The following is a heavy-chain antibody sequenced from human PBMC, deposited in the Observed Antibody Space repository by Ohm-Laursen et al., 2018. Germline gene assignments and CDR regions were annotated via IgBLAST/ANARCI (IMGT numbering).Heavy chain of an antibody. CDR1: GDSVSSNSAA. CDR2: TYYGPKWYN. V-gene: IGHV6-1*01. Sequence: SETLSLTCAISGDSVSSNSAAWNWIRQSPSRGLEWLGRTYYGPKWYNDYAVSVKSRITINPDTSKNQFSLQLNSVTPEDTAVYYCARGRVYGISRPFDYWGQGTLVTVSS. D-gene: IGHD6-13*01. J-gene: IGHJ4*02. CDR3: ARGRVYGISRPFDY.